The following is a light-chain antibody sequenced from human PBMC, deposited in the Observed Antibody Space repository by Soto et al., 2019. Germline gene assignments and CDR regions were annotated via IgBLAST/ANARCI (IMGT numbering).Light chain of an antibody. J-gene: IGKJ1*01. V-gene: IGKV1-5*01. CDR3: QKFNNYPWK. CDR2: DAS. Sequence: DIQITQSPSTLSASVGDRVTITCRASQSIGRWLAWYQQKPGRAPKVLISDASSLKSGVPSRFSGSGSGTEFTLIISSLQPDDFATYHYQKFNNYPWKFGQGTKVDIK. CDR1: QSIGRW.